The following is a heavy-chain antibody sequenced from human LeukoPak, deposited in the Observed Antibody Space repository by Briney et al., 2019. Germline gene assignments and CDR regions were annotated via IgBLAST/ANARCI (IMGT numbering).Heavy chain of an antibody. CDR3: ARDLGAAGKGGVDY. J-gene: IGHJ4*02. CDR1: GGSISSGVYY. D-gene: IGHD6-13*01. Sequence: TLSLTCTVSGGSISSGVYYWSWIRQHPGKGLEWIGYTYYSGKTYYNPSLESRVTISVDTSKNQFSLKLSSVTAADTAVYYCARDLGAAGKGGVDYWGQGTLVTVSS. CDR2: TYYSGKT. V-gene: IGHV4-31*03.